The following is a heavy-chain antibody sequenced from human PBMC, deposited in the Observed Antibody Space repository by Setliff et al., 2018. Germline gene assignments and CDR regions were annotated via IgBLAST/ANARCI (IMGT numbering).Heavy chain of an antibody. CDR3: ARESRYYYDNLGTLDY. D-gene: IGHD3-22*01. CDR1: GGSITSGDYF. Sequence: SETLSLTCTVSGGSITSGDYFWSWIRQPPGKGLEWIGRIYTSGSTNYNPSLKSRVTMSVDTSKNQFSLELTSVTAADTAVYYCARESRYYYDNLGTLDYWGQGTLVTVSS. J-gene: IGHJ4*02. V-gene: IGHV4-61*02. CDR2: IYTSGST.